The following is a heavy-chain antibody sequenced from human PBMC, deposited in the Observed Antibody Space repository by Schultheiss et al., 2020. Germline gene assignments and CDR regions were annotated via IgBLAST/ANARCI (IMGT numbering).Heavy chain of an antibody. J-gene: IGHJ5*02. Sequence: ASGYTFTTYAMHWVRQAPGKGLEWVANMKQDGSEKYYVDSVKGRFTISRDNAKNSLYLQRNSLRAEDTAVYYCARDWYYGSGSPMVDHWGQGTLVTVSS. CDR2: MKQDGSEK. CDR3: ARDWYYGSGSPMVDH. D-gene: IGHD3-10*01. V-gene: IGHV3-7*04. CDR1: GYTFTTYA.